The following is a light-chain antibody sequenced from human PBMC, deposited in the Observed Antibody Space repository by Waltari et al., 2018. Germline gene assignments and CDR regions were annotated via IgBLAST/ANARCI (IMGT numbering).Light chain of an antibody. V-gene: IGLV3-19*01. CDR2: GKD. J-gene: IGLJ3*02. CDR1: RLRSYA. Sequence: SSELTQDPAVSVALGQTVRITCQGDRLRSYAASWYQQKPGQAPKFVIYGKDNRPSGIPDRFSGSTSGTTASLTITGSQAEDEADYYCHSRVVRYVRGAFGGGTKLTVL. CDR3: HSRVVRYVRGA.